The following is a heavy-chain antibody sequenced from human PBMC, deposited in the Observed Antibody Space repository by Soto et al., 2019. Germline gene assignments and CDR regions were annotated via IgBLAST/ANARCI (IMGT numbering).Heavy chain of an antibody. J-gene: IGHJ4*02. CDR3: AKAYSTGWSEGYFDY. V-gene: IGHV3-23*01. CDR1: GFTFSSYA. Sequence: EVQLLDSGGGSIQPGGSLRLSCAASGFTFSSYAMGWFRQAPGKGLEWVSSISGTYGTHYADSVRGRFTISTDNSKSTLYLHMNSIRAEDTALYYCAKAYSTGWSEGYFDYWGQGTLVTVSS. D-gene: IGHD6-19*01. CDR2: ISGTYGT.